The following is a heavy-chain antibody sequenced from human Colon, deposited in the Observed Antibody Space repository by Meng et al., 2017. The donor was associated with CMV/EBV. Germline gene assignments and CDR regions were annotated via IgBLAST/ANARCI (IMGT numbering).Heavy chain of an antibody. CDR3: AKGADFHDFWSGFAY. CDR2: ISGSGVTT. D-gene: IGHD3-3*01. V-gene: IGHV3-23*01. J-gene: IGHJ4*02. Sequence: GESLKISCSASGFTFNDFDMTWVRQAPGKGLEWVSSISGSGVTTYYSDAVKGRFTISRDNSRNTLYLQINSLRADDTAVYYCAKGADFHDFWSGFAYWGQGAAVTVSS. CDR1: GFTFNDFD.